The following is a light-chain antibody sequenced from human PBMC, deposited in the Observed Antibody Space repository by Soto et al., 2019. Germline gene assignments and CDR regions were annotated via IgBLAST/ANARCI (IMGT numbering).Light chain of an antibody. CDR1: QSISSW. CDR2: HAY. Sequence: DIPMTQSPSTLSASVGDIVTITCRASQSISSWLAWYQQKPGKAPKILIYHAYSLESGVPSRFSGSESGTEFTLTINSLQSEDVAIYYCQPYNNWPLTFGGGTKVDIK. CDR3: QPYNNWPLT. V-gene: IGKV1-5*01. J-gene: IGKJ4*01.